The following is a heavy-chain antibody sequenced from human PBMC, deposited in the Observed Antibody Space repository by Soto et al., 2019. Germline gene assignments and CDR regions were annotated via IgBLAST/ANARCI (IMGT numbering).Heavy chain of an antibody. J-gene: IGHJ3*02. CDR2: ISAYNGNT. D-gene: IGHD3-3*01. V-gene: IGHV1-18*01. CDR1: GYTFTSYG. Sequence: ASVKVFCKASGYTFTSYGISWVRQAPGQGLEWMGWISAYNGNTNYAQKLQGRVTMTTDTSTSTAYMELRSLRSDDTAVYYCARGTEDAYYDFWSGYPSVKSAFDIWGQATMVTVSS. CDR3: ARGTEDAYYDFWSGYPSVKSAFDI.